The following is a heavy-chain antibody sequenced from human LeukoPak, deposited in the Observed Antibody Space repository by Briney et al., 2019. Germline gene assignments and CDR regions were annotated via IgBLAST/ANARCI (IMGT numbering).Heavy chain of an antibody. CDR1: GFTFSNYA. CDR3: ARDFDSSGWLDGVDV. D-gene: IGHD6-19*01. J-gene: IGHJ6*04. Sequence: GGSLRLSCAASGFTFSNYAMTWVRQAPGKGLEWVSVISGSDGSTYYADSVKGRFTISRDNSKNTVYLQMNSLRADDTAVYYCARDFDSSGWLDGVDVWGKGTTVTVSS. V-gene: IGHV3-23*01. CDR2: ISGSDGST.